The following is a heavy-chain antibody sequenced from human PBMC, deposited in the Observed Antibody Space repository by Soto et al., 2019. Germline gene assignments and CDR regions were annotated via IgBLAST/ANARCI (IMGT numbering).Heavy chain of an antibody. J-gene: IGHJ4*02. CDR3: ANTEMDISDIVLMVYALYY. CDR2: ISGSGGST. D-gene: IGHD2-8*01. V-gene: IGHV3-23*01. Sequence: GGSLRLSCAASGFTFSSYAMSWVRQAPGKGLEWVSAISGSGGSTYYADSVKGRFTISRDNSKNTLYLQMNSLRAEDTAVYYCANTEMDISDIVLMVYALYYWGQGTLVTAPQ. CDR1: GFTFSSYA.